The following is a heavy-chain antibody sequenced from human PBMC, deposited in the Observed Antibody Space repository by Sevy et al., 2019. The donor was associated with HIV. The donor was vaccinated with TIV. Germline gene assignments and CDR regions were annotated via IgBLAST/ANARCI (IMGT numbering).Heavy chain of an antibody. J-gene: IGHJ3*02. CDR3: ATLSGSDDTRTDAFAI. Sequence: ASVKVSCKVSGYTLTELSMHWVRQAPGKGLEWMGGFDPEDGETIYAQKFQGRVTMTEDTSTDTAYMELSSLRSEDTAVYYCATLSGSDDTRTDAFAIWGQGTMVTVSS. CDR1: GYTLTELS. CDR2: FDPEDGET. D-gene: IGHD1-26*01. V-gene: IGHV1-24*01.